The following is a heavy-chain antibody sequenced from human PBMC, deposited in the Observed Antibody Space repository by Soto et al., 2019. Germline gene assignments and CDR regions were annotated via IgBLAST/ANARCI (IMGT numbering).Heavy chain of an antibody. CDR3: ARVSATGTRWFDS. CDR1: GGSFNSGAYY. V-gene: IGHV4-31*03. Sequence: PSETLSLTCTVSGGSFNSGAYYWSWIRQLPGKGLEWIGYINYRETTYYNPSLKSRVSISRDPSKSQFSLRVNSVTAADTAVYYCARVSATGTRWFDSWGQGTQVTVSS. CDR2: INYRETT. D-gene: IGHD6-13*01. J-gene: IGHJ5*01.